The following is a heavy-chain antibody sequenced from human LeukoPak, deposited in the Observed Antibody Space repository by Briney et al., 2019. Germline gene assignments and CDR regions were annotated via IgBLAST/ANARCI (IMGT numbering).Heavy chain of an antibody. Sequence: SVKVSCKASGGTFSSYAISWVRQAPGQGLEWMGRIIPIFGIANYAQKFQGRVTITADKPTSTAYMELSSLRSEDTAVYYCARVEMATTSRGYYYYYYGMDVWGQGTTVTVSS. J-gene: IGHJ6*02. CDR3: ARVEMATTSRGYYYYYYGMDV. CDR1: GGTFSSYA. D-gene: IGHD5-24*01. V-gene: IGHV1-69*04. CDR2: IIPIFGIA.